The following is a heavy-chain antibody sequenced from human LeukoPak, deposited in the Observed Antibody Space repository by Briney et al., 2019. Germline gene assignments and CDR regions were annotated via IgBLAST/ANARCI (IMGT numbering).Heavy chain of an antibody. CDR1: GGSISSYY. CDR2: IYHTGST. Sequence: SETLSLTCTVSGGSISSYYWSWIRQYPGKGLESIGHIYHTGSTTYNPSLKSRVTISIDTSKNQFSLSLSSVTAADTAVYYCARSANIASDFWSGLGLLLDYWGQGTLVTVSS. V-gene: IGHV4-59*01. CDR3: ARSANIASDFWSGLGLLLDY. D-gene: IGHD3-3*01. J-gene: IGHJ4*02.